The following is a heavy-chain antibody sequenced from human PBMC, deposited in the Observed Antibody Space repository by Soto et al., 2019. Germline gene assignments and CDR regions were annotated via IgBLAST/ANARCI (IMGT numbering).Heavy chain of an antibody. CDR3: ARGWFGELLGASWFDP. V-gene: IGHV4-30-2*01. CDR1: GGSISSGGYY. J-gene: IGHJ5*02. CDR2: IYHSGST. Sequence: PSETLSLTCTVSGGSISSGGYYWSWIRQHPGKGLEWIGYIYHSGSTYYNPSLKSRVTISVDRSKNQFSLKLSSVTAADTAVYYCARGWFGELLGASWFDPWGQGTLVTVSS. D-gene: IGHD3-10*01.